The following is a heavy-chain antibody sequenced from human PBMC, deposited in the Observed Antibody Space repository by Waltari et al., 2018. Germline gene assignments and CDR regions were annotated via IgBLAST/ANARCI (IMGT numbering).Heavy chain of an antibody. Sequence: QVQLVQSGAEVKKPGSSVKVSCKASGGPFSSYAISWVRQAPGQGLEWMGRIIPIFGTANSAQKFQGRVTMTRNTSISTAYMELSSLRSEDTAVYYCARSRSSGYYGRFGYWGQGTLVTVSS. V-gene: IGHV1-69*05. D-gene: IGHD3-22*01. CDR3: ARSRSSGYYGRFGY. CDR2: IIPIFGTA. J-gene: IGHJ4*02. CDR1: GGPFSSYA.